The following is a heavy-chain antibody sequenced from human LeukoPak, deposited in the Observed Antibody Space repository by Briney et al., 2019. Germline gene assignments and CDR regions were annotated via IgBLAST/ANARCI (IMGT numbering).Heavy chain of an antibody. CDR3: IKGGGWLSRE. V-gene: IGHV3-74*03. CDR1: GFAFGSEA. CDR2: INGDGSDT. D-gene: IGHD5-24*01. J-gene: IGHJ4*02. Sequence: GGSLRLSCAVSGFAFGSEAMSWVRQSPARGLVWVSCINGDGSDTPYADSVKGRFTISRDNAKNTVYLQMNSLRADDTAVYYCIKGGGWLSREWGQGTLATVSS.